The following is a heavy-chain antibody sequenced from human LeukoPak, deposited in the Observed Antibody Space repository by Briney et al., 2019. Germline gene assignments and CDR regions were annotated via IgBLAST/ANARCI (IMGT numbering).Heavy chain of an antibody. CDR3: VRGRGSYGWFDP. Sequence: GGSLRFSCAASGFTSSSYWMHWVRQVPGKGLVWVSRIGGDGTARNYADSVKGRFTISRDDAKNTVDLQMNSLRGEDTAVYYCVRGRGSYGWFDPWGQGTLVTVSS. D-gene: IGHD3-10*01. V-gene: IGHV3-74*01. CDR1: GFTSSSYW. J-gene: IGHJ5*02. CDR2: IGGDGTAR.